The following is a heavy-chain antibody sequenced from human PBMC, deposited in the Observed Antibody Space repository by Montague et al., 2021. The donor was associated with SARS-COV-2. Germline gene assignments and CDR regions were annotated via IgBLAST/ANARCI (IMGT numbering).Heavy chain of an antibody. CDR1: GGSISTYYY. CDR2: IYYGGST. Sequence: SETLSLTCTVSGGSISTYYYWGWIRQPPGKGLEWIGSIYYGGSTYYNPSLKSRVTISVDTSMNHFSLKLSSVTAADTAVYYCARGHIVVVPAAIGLLSQFSSYYYIDVWGKGTTVTVSS. CDR3: ARGHIVVVPAAIGLLSQFSSYYYIDV. D-gene: IGHD2-2*01. J-gene: IGHJ6*03. V-gene: IGHV4-39*02.